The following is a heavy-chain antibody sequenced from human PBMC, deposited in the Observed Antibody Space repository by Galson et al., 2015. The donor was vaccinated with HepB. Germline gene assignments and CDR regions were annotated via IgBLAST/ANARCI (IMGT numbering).Heavy chain of an antibody. J-gene: IGHJ6*03. CDR2: ITGGSPIM. D-gene: IGHD3-16*01. V-gene: IGHV3-48*01. Sequence: SLRLSCAASGFTFSNFGMKWVRQAPGKGLEWLSYITGGSPIMYYADSVKGRFTISRDSAKSSLYLQMNSLRAEDTAVYYCARSYNYYYMDVWGEGTTVTVSS. CDR3: ARSYNYYYMDV. CDR1: GFTFSNFG.